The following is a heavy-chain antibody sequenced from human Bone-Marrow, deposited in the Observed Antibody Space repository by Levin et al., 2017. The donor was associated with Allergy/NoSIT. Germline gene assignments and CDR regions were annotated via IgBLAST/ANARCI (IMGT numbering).Heavy chain of an antibody. V-gene: IGHV2-5*02. J-gene: IGHJ4*02. D-gene: IGHD5-12*01. Sequence: GSGPTLVKPTQTLTLTCTFSGFSLSTSGVGVGWIRQPPGKALEWLALIYWDDDKRYSTSLKSGLTITKDISKNQVVFTMTNMDPVDTATYYCAHTAGKWLPFDYWGRGMLVTVSS. CDR2: IYWDDDK. CDR3: AHTAGKWLPFDY. CDR1: GFSLSTSGVG.